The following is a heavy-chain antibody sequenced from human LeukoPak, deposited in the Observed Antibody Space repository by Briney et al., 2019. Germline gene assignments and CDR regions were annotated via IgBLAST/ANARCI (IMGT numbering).Heavy chain of an antibody. CDR2: ISGSGGST. J-gene: IGHJ4*02. CDR3: ARDAWELHAPPSSHFDY. CDR1: GFTFSSYA. D-gene: IGHD1-26*01. V-gene: IGHV3-23*01. Sequence: GGSLRLSCAASGFTFSSYAMSWVRQAPGKGLEWVSAISGSGGSTYYADSVKGRFTISRDNSKNTLYLQMNSLRAEDTAVYYCARDAWELHAPPSSHFDYWGQGTLVTVSS.